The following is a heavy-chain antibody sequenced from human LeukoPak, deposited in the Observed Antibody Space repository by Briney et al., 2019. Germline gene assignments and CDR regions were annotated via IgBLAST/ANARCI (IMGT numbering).Heavy chain of an antibody. CDR3: ARYYYDSSCYYLDY. D-gene: IGHD3-22*01. J-gene: IGHJ4*02. V-gene: IGHV4-59*06. CDR1: GGSMSPYH. Sequence: SETLSLTCTVPGGSMSPYHWGWIRQHPGKGLEWIGYIYYSGSTYYNPSLKSRVTISVDTSKNQFSLKLSSVTAADTAVYYCARYYYDSSCYYLDYWGQGTLVTVSS. CDR2: IYYSGST.